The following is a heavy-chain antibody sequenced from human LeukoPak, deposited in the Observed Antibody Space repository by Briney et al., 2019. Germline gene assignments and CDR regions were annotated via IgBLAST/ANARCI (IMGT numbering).Heavy chain of an antibody. J-gene: IGHJ4*02. V-gene: IGHV3-21*01. Sequence: GSLRLSFSASGFTFSSYSMNWVRPAPGKGLEWVSSISSSSSYIYYADSVKGRFTISRDNAKNSLYLQMNSLRAEDTAVYYCARGGARGGSCSFDYWGQGTLVTVSS. CDR1: GFTFSSYS. CDR2: ISSSSSYI. D-gene: IGHD2-15*01. CDR3: ARGGARGGSCSFDY.